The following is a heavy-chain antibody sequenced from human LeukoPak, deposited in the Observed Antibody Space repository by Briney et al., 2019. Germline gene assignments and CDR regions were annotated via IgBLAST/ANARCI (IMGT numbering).Heavy chain of an antibody. D-gene: IGHD3-22*01. Sequence: GESLKISCQGSGYLFPSSWIGWVRQMPGKGLEWMGIIYPGDSDTRYSPSFQGQVTISADKSISTAYLQWSSLKASDTAMYYCARSVYYDSSGYFDYWGQGTLVTVSS. CDR3: ARSVYYDSSGYFDY. V-gene: IGHV5-51*03. J-gene: IGHJ4*02. CDR2: IYPGDSDT. CDR1: GYLFPSSW.